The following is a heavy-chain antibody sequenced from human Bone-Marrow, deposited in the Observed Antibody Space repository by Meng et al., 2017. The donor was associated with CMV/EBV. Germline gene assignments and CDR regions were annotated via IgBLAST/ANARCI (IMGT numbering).Heavy chain of an antibody. CDR1: GFTFSDYY. V-gene: IGHV3-11*06. D-gene: IGHD2-2*01. CDR2: ISSSSSYT. J-gene: IGHJ4*02. CDR3: ALDSAAIGFFDY. Sequence: QVQLVESGGGLVKPGGAXRRSCAASGFTFSDYYMSWIRQAPGKGLEWVSYISSSSSYTNYADSVKGRFTISRDNAKNSLYLQMNSLRAEDTAVYYCALDSAAIGFFDYWGQGTLVTVSS.